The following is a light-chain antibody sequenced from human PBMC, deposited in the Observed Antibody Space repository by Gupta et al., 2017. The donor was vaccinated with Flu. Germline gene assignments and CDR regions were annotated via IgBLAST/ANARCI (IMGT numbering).Light chain of an antibody. CDR2: ENN. V-gene: IGLV1-51*02. CDR1: SSNIGKNL. CDR3: GTWDTSLSAWV. J-gene: IGLJ3*02. Sequence: SSSNIGKNLVSCYQQFPGTAPKFLIYENNKRPAGTPERFAGYKSGTSATLDSTGLQTGDEADYYCGTWDTSLSAWVFGGGTKLTVL.